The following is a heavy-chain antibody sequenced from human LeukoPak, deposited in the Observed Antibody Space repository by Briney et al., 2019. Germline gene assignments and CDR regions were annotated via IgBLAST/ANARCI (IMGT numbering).Heavy chain of an antibody. J-gene: IGHJ4*02. CDR3: VRGNDYGGPHY. V-gene: IGHV3-74*01. CDR1: GFTFSSFS. D-gene: IGHD4-23*01. CDR2: IDRDGSRI. Sequence: PGGSLRLSCAASGFTFSSFSMIWVRQAPGKGLVWVSRIDRDGSRINYADSVKGRFTISRDNGKNTLFLQMNSLRAEDAAVYYCVRGNDYGGPHYWGQGTLVTVSS.